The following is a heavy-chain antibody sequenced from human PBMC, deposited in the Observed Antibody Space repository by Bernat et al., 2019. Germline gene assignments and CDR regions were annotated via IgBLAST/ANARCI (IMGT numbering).Heavy chain of an antibody. D-gene: IGHD2-21*02. Sequence: VQPGGSLRRPCSASGFTFSSYAMHWVRQAPGKGLEYVSAISSNGGSTYYADSVKGRFTISRDNSKNTLYLQMSSLRAEDTAVYYCVKDHIVVVTAILGYWGQGTMVTVSS. V-gene: IGHV3-64D*06. CDR3: VKDHIVVVTAILGY. J-gene: IGHJ4*02. CDR2: ISSNGGST. CDR1: GFTFSSYA.